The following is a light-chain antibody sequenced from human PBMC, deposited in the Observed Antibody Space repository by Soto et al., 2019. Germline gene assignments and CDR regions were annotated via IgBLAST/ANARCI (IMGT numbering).Light chain of an antibody. CDR1: QSISVY. Sequence: DIQMTQSPSSLSASVGDRVTITCRASQSISVYLNWYQQKPGKAPKLLIYATSSLQSGVPSRFSGSGFGTDFNLTISSLQPEDFATYYCQQSYGPPLTFGGGTKVEIK. CDR2: ATS. J-gene: IGKJ4*01. V-gene: IGKV1-39*01. CDR3: QQSYGPPLT.